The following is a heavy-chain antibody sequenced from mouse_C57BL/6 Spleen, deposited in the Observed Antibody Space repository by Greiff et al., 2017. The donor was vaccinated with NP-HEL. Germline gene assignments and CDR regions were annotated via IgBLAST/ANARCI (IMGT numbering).Heavy chain of an antibody. CDR3: TRTLGRAMDY. V-gene: IGHV1-15*01. Sequence: QVQLQQSGAELVRPGASVTLSCKASGYTFTDYEMHWVKQTPVHGLEWIGAIDPETGGTAYNQKFKGKAILTADKSSSTAYMELRSLTSEDSAVYYCTRTLGRAMDYGGQGTSVTVSS. CDR1: GYTFTDYE. J-gene: IGHJ4*01. CDR2: IDPETGGT. D-gene: IGHD3-3*01.